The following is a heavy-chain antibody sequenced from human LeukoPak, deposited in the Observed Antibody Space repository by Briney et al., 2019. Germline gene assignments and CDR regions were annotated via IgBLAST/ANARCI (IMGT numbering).Heavy chain of an antibody. J-gene: IGHJ4*02. V-gene: IGHV3-20*04. D-gene: IGHD6-19*01. Sequence: GGSLRLYCAASGFTYEDYGMSLVRQAPGKGLEWVSGINWNGGTTGYADSVKGRFTISRDNAKNSLYLQMNSLRAEDTALYYCARHSSSGWYSDYFDYWGQGTLVTVSS. CDR1: GFTYEDYG. CDR3: ARHSSSGWYSDYFDY. CDR2: INWNGGTT.